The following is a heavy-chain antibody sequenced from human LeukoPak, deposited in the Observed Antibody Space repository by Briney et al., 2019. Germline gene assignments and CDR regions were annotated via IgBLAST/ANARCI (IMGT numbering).Heavy chain of an antibody. CDR1: GGSISSSNYY. Sequence: ETLSLTCTVSGGSISSSNYYWGWIRQPPGKGLEWVANINQDGSEKYYVDSVMGRFTISRDNDKNSLYLQMNSLRAEGTALYYCARAVSTGTVDYWGQGTLVTVSS. D-gene: IGHD6-13*01. V-gene: IGHV3-7*01. J-gene: IGHJ4*02. CDR3: ARAVSTGTVDY. CDR2: INQDGSEK.